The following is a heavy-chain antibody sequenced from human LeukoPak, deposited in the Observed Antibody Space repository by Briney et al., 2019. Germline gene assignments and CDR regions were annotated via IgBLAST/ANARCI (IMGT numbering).Heavy chain of an antibody. CDR2: IYYSGST. CDR3: ARTEQVRTNWFDP. J-gene: IGHJ5*02. CDR1: GGSISSGGYY. Sequence: ASETLSLTCTVSGGSISSGGYYWSWIRQHPGKGLEWIGYIYYSGSTYYNPSLKSRVTISVDTSKNQFSLKLSSVTAADTAVYYCARTEQVRTNWFDPWGQGTLVTVSS. V-gene: IGHV4-31*03. D-gene: IGHD1/OR15-1a*01.